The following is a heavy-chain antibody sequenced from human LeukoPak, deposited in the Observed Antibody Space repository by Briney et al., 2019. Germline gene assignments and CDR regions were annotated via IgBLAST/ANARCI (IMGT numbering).Heavy chain of an antibody. CDR1: GGSISSGDYY. CDR2: IYYSGST. J-gene: IGHJ5*02. Sequence: PSETLSLTCTVSGGSISSGDYYWSWIPQPPGRGLEWIGYIYYSGSTYYNPSLKRRVTISVDTSKNQFSLKLSSVTAADTAVYYCARDLRAAAAGFDPWGQGTLVTVSS. V-gene: IGHV4-30-4*01. CDR3: ARDLRAAAAGFDP. D-gene: IGHD6-13*01.